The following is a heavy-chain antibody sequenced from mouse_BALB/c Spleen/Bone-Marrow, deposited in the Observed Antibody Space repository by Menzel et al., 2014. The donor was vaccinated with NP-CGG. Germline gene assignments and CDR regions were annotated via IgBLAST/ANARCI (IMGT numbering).Heavy chain of an antibody. V-gene: IGHV1-54*01. D-gene: IGHD3-2*01. Sequence: QVQLQQSGAELVRPGTSVKVSCKAPGYAFTNYLIEWVKQRPGQGLEWIGVINPGSGGANYNEKFKGKATLTADKSSSTAYMQLSSLTSDDSAVDFCAREWTARAVDYWGQGTTLTVSS. CDR3: AREWTARAVDY. J-gene: IGHJ2*01. CDR2: INPGSGGA. CDR1: GYAFTNYL.